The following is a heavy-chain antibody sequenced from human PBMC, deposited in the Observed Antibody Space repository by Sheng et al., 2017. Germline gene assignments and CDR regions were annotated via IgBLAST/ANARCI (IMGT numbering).Heavy chain of an antibody. CDR1: GGSISSGGYS. D-gene: IGHD3-9*01. CDR2: IYHSGST. J-gene: IGHJ3*02. CDR3: ARGYYDILTGYYWYAFDI. V-gene: IGHV4-30-2*01. Sequence: QLQLQESGSGLVKPSQTLSLTCAVSGGSISSGGYSWSWIRQPPGKGLEWIGYIYHSGSTYYNPSLKSRVTISVDRSKNQFSLKLSSVTAADTAVYYCARGYYDILTGYYWYAFDIWAKGQWSPSLQ.